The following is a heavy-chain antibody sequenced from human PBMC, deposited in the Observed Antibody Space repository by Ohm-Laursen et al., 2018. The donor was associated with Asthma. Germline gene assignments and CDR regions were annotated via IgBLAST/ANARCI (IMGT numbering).Heavy chain of an antibody. CDR3: AREATIITRYFDS. CDR1: GDSFTSGIYY. CDR2: IYHTGSS. Sequence: SETLSLTCTVSGDSFTSGIYYWGWIRQHPGKGLEWIGYIYHTGSSYYNPSLKSRASISVDTSKNQFSLNLRSVTAADTAMYYCAREATIITRYFDSWGQGRLVTVSS. J-gene: IGHJ4*02. D-gene: IGHD5-12*01. V-gene: IGHV4-31*03.